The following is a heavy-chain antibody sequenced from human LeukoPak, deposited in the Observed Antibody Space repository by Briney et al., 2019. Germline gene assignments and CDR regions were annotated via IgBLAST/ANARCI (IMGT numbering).Heavy chain of an antibody. CDR3: ARVHGYYFDY. CDR2: IWYDGSDK. Sequence: GGSLRLSCSASGFTFSSYGMHWVRQAPGKGLEWVALIWYDGSDKYYADSMKGRFTISRDNSKNMLYLQMNSLRAEDTAVYYCARVHGYYFDYWGQGTLVTVSS. J-gene: IGHJ4*02. V-gene: IGHV3-33*08. CDR1: GFTFSSYG.